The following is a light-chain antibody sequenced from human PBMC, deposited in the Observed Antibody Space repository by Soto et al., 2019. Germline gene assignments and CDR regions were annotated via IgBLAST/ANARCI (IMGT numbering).Light chain of an antibody. CDR3: QQYNYWPPLT. CDR1: QSVSSY. Sequence: EIVLTQSPSSLSCSPGERATLSCGASQSVSSYLAWYQQKPGQAPRLLISGASTRATDIPARFSGSGSGTEFTLTISSLQSEDFAVYFCQQYNYWPPLTFGGGTKVDI. J-gene: IGKJ4*01. CDR2: GAS. V-gene: IGKV3-15*01.